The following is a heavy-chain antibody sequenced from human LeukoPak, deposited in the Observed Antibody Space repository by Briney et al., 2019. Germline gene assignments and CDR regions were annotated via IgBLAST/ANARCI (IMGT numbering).Heavy chain of an antibody. Sequence: QAGGSLRLSCVGSGFTFSSFEMKWVRQAPGKGLEWVSYIGSSGSSIYYADSVKGRFTISRDNAKNSLYLQMDSLRVEDTAVYFCARGGNWFDPWGQGTLVTVFS. J-gene: IGHJ5*02. CDR2: IGSSGSSI. CDR1: GFTFSSFE. V-gene: IGHV3-48*03. CDR3: ARGGNWFDP.